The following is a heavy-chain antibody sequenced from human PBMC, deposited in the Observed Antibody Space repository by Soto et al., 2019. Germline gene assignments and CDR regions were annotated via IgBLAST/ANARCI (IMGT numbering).Heavy chain of an antibody. CDR3: ARELGVRWYRPVAIPPYGMDV. D-gene: IGHD2-15*01. CDR2: ISYDGSNK. CDR1: GFTFSSYA. V-gene: IGHV3-30-3*01. J-gene: IGHJ6*02. Sequence: QVQLVESGGGVVQPGRSLRLSCAASGFTFSSYAMHWVRQAPGKGLEWVAVISYDGSNKYYADSVKGRFTISRDNSKNTMYLQMNSRRAEDTAVYYCARELGVRWYRPVAIPPYGMDVWGQGTTVTVSS.